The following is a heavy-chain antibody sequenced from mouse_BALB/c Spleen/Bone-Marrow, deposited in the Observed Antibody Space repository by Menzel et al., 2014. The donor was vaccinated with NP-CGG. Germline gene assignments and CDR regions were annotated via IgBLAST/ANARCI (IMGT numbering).Heavy chain of an antibody. J-gene: IGHJ1*01. CDR2: IDPTDSET. D-gene: IGHD1-1*01. CDR1: GYTFTNYW. Sequence: QVQRQQSGAEFVKPGAPVKLSCKASGYTFTNYWMNWVKQRPGRGLEWIGRIDPTDSETHYNQKFKDKATLTVDKSSSTAYIQLSSFTSEDSAVYYCARGYYGRTYGWYFDVWDAATTVTISS. V-gene: IGHV1-69*02. CDR3: ARGYYGRTYGWYFDV.